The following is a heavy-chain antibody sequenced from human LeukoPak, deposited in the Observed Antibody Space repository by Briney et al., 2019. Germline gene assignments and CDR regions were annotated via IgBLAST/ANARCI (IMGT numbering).Heavy chain of an antibody. CDR1: GGSISSYY. V-gene: IGHV4-59*01. CDR3: AREELYCSGGSCYSDGYFDY. Sequence: PSETLSLTCTVSGGSISSYYWSWIRQPPGKGLEWIGYIYYSGSTNYNPSLKSRVTISVDTSKNQFSLKLSSVTAADTAMYYCAREELYCSGGSCYSDGYFDYWGQGTLVTVSS. D-gene: IGHD2-15*01. J-gene: IGHJ4*02. CDR2: IYYSGST.